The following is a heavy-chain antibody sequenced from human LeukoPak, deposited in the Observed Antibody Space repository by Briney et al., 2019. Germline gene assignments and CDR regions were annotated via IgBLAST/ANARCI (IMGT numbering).Heavy chain of an antibody. D-gene: IGHD6-19*01. Sequence: GGSLRLSCAASGFTFGSYWMSWVRQAPGKGLEWVANIKQDGSEKYYVDSVKGRFTISRDNAKNSLYLQMNSLRAEDTAVYYCARDQAAYSSGWYLRLNWFDPWGQGTLVTVSS. V-gene: IGHV3-7*01. CDR1: GFTFGSYW. CDR3: ARDQAAYSSGWYLRLNWFDP. J-gene: IGHJ5*02. CDR2: IKQDGSEK.